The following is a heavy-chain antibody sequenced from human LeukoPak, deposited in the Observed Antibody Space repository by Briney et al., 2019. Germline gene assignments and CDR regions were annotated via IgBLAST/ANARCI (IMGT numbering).Heavy chain of an antibody. D-gene: IGHD3-10*01. CDR1: GYTFTGYY. J-gene: IGHJ5*02. Sequence: ASVKVSFKASGYTFTGYYIHWVRQAPGQGLECVGWINPNSGGTNYAQKFQGRVTMTRDTSISTAYIELSRLRSDDTAVYYCARGYSGSYFSWLDPWGQGTLVTVSS. V-gene: IGHV1-2*02. CDR3: ARGYSGSYFSWLDP. CDR2: INPNSGGT.